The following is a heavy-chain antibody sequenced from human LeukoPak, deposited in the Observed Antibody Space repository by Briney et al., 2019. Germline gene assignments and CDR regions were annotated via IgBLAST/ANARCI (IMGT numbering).Heavy chain of an antibody. D-gene: IGHD6-19*01. Sequence: ASVKVSCKASGYTFTNYGLNWVRQAPGQGLEWMGWISAYNYNTNYAQKFQGRVTMTTDTSANTAYMELRSLRSDDTAVYYCARGFPSGKQWLTNWGQGTLVTVSS. J-gene: IGHJ4*02. CDR1: GYTFTNYG. CDR3: ARGFPSGKQWLTN. CDR2: ISAYNYNT. V-gene: IGHV1-18*01.